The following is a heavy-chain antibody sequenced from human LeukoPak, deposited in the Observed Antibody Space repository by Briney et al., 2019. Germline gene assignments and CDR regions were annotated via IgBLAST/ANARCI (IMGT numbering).Heavy chain of an antibody. CDR1: GGSVSSGGYY. V-gene: IGHV4-31*03. CDR2: IYYSGST. CDR3: ARYFGLYRRAFDI. D-gene: IGHD3-9*01. Sequence: SETLSLTCTVSGGSVSSGGYYWSWIRQHPGKGLEWIGYIYYSGSTYYNPSLKSRVTISVDTSKNQFSLKLSSVTAADTAVHYCARYFGLYRRAFDIWGQGTMVTVSS. J-gene: IGHJ3*02.